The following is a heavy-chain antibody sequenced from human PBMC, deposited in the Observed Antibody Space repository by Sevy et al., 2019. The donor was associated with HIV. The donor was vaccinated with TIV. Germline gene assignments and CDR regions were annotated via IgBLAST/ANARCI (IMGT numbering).Heavy chain of an antibody. CDR2: ISYDGSNK. J-gene: IGHJ4*02. D-gene: IGHD1-7*01. Sequence: GGSLRLSCAASGFTFSSYGMHWVHQAPGKGLEWVAVISYDGSNKYYADSVKGRFTISRDNSKNTLYLQMNSLRAEDTAVYCCANQEGITGTTLFDYWGQGTLVTVSS. CDR3: ANQEGITGTTLFDY. CDR1: GFTFSSYG. V-gene: IGHV3-30*18.